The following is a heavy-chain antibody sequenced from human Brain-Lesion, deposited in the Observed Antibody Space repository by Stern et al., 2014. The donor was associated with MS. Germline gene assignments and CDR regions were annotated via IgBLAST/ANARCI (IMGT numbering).Heavy chain of an antibody. Sequence: MQLVESGAEVQKPGASVKVSCTPSGYIFTGYYIHWVRQATGQGLEWMAWLQPNTGGTTYAQKFQGKVTMSRDTSISTAYVELSSLTSDDTAVYYCARDQRGITIFGVVTDYYYLGMDVWGQGTTVTVSS. CDR2: LQPNTGGT. D-gene: IGHD3-3*01. V-gene: IGHV1-2*02. CDR1: GYIFTGYY. CDR3: ARDQRGITIFGVVTDYYYLGMDV. J-gene: IGHJ6*02.